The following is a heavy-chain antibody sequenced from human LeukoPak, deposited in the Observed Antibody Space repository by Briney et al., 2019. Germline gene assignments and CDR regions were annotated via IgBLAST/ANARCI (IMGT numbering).Heavy chain of an antibody. D-gene: IGHD5-18*01. Sequence: SETLSLTCTVSGGSISSGGYYWSWIRQHPGKGLEWIGYIYYSGSTYYNPSLKSRVTISVDTSKNQFSLKLSSVTAADTAVYYCERVSYGKSGDYWGQGTLVTVSS. CDR3: ERVSYGKSGDY. CDR2: IYYSGST. J-gene: IGHJ4*02. V-gene: IGHV4-31*03. CDR1: GGSISSGGYY.